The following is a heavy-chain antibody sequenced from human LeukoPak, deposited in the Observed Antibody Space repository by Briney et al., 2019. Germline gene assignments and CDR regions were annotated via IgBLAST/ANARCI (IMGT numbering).Heavy chain of an antibody. V-gene: IGHV3-23*01. Sequence: GGSLRLSCAASGFTFSSYAMSWVRQAPGKGLEWVSAISGSGGSTYYADSVKGRFTISRDNSKNTLYLQMNSLRAEDTAVYYCARDPVGAIGYGMDVWGQGTTVTVSS. J-gene: IGHJ6*02. CDR2: ISGSGGST. CDR1: GFTFSSYA. CDR3: ARDPVGAIGYGMDV. D-gene: IGHD1-26*01.